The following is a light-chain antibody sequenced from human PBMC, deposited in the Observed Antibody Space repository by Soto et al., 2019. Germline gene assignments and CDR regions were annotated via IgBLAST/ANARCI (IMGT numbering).Light chain of an antibody. Sequence: EIQMTESPDTLLASVGDRVTITCRASQSISTWLAWYQQKTGKAPKLLIYAVSSMQSGVPSRFSGSGSGTDVTLTISGLKPQDFETYYCQQDNRFPLTFGGGTKVYIK. V-gene: IGKV1-12*01. CDR3: QQDNRFPLT. J-gene: IGKJ4*01. CDR2: AVS. CDR1: QSISTW.